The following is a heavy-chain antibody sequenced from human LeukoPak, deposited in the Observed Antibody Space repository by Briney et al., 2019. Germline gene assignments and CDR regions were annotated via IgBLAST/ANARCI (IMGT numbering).Heavy chain of an antibody. CDR2: MNPNSGNT. CDR1: GYTFTSYD. CDR3: ARSGTRAAARRSNWFDP. V-gene: IGHV1-8*01. D-gene: IGHD1/OR15-1a*01. Sequence: ASVKVSCKASGYTFTSYDINWVRQATGQGLEWMGWMNPNSGNTGYAQKFQGRVTMARNTSISTAYMELSSVRSEDTAVYYCARSGTRAAARRSNWFDPWGQGTLVTVSS. J-gene: IGHJ5*02.